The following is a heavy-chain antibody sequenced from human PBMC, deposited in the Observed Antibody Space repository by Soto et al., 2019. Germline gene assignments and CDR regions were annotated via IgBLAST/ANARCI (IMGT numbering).Heavy chain of an antibody. J-gene: IGHJ4*02. CDR3: AKDSRGPIDY. D-gene: IGHD3-10*01. V-gene: IGHV3-23*01. Sequence: EVQLLESGGGLVQPGGSLRLSCAASGFTFSSYAMSWVRQAPGKGLEWVSGISGSDGSTYYADSVKGRFTISRDNSKNTLYVQMNSLRAEDTAVYYCAKDSRGPIDYWGQGTLVTVSS. CDR1: GFTFSSYA. CDR2: ISGSDGST.